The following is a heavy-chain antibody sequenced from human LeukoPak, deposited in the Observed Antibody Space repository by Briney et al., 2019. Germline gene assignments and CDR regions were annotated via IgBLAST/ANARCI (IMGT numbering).Heavy chain of an antibody. CDR3: AREREDRGSQGYF. CDR1: GFTFSSYA. J-gene: IGHJ4*02. V-gene: IGHV3-30-3*01. D-gene: IGHD3-10*01. CDR2: ISYDGSNK. Sequence: GGSLRLSCAASGFTFSSYAMHWVRQAPGKGLEWVAVISYDGSNKYYADSVKGRFTISGDNSKNTLYLQMNSLRAEDTAVYYCAREREDRGSQGYFWGQGTLVTVSS.